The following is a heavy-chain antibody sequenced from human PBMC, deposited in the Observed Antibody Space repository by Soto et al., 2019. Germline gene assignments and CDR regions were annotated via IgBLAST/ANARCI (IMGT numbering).Heavy chain of an antibody. J-gene: IGHJ5*02. CDR1: GGTFSSYA. D-gene: IGHD3-3*01. CDR3: AAGVVISLSVFPDWFDP. CDR2: IIPIFGTA. Sequence: SGKGSCKASGGTFSSYAISWVRQAPGQGLEWMGGIIPIFGTANYAQKFQGRVTITADESTSTAYMELSSLRSEDTAVYYCAAGVVISLSVFPDWFDPWGQGTLVTVYS. V-gene: IGHV1-69*13.